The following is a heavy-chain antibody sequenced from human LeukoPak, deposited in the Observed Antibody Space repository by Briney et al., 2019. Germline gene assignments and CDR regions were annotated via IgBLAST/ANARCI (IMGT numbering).Heavy chain of an antibody. CDR3: AREGGVRCSYAI. CDR1: GFTFSSYE. D-gene: IGHD5-18*01. CDR2: ISSSGSTI. V-gene: IGHV3-48*03. J-gene: IGHJ3*02. Sequence: GGSLRLSCAASGFTFSSYEMNWVRQAPGKGLEWVSYISSSGSTIYYADSVKGRFTISRDNAKNSLYLQMNSLRAEDTAVYYCAREGGVRCSYAIWGQGTMVTVSS.